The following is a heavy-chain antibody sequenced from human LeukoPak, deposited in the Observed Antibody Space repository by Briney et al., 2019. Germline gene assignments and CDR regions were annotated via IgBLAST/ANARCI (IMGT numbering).Heavy chain of an antibody. D-gene: IGHD3-10*01. Sequence: GASVKVSCKASGYTFTSYGISWVRQAPGQGLEWMGWISAYNGNTNYAQKLQGRVTMTTDTSTSTAYMELRSLRSDDTAVYYCARVGSYGSGSYYNDGFDYWGQGTLVTVSS. V-gene: IGHV1-18*01. J-gene: IGHJ4*02. CDR1: GYTFTSYG. CDR3: ARVGSYGSGSYYNDGFDY. CDR2: ISAYNGNT.